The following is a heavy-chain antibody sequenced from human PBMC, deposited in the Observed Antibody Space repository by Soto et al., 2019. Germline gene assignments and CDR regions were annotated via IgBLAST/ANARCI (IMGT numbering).Heavy chain of an antibody. CDR1: GYTFTRCG. D-gene: IGHD2-8*01. CDR2: ISGYNGDT. J-gene: IGHJ6*02. Sequence: QGQLVQSGPEVKKPGASVKVSCKASGYTFTRCGISWVRQAPGQGLEWMGWISGYNGDTNYAQKVQGRVTMTIDTSTSTAYMELRSLTSDDTAIYYCAKNGQFPYYYYGMDVWGQGTTVTVSS. CDR3: AKNGQFPYYYYGMDV. V-gene: IGHV1-18*01.